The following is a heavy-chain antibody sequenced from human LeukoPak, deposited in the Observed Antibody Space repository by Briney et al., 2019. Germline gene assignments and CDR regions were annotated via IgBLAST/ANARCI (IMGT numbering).Heavy chain of an antibody. J-gene: IGHJ4*02. D-gene: IGHD3-9*01. V-gene: IGHV3-48*04. Sequence: PGGSLRLSCAASGFTFSHFSMNWVRQAPGKGPEWISYITSGSTVIHYADSVNGRFTISRDNAKNILFPQMNNLRPDDTAVYYCATPGVRHLRQFDWILDCWGQGTLVSVSS. CDR2: ITSGSTVI. CDR1: GFTFSHFS. CDR3: ATPGVRHLRQFDWILDC.